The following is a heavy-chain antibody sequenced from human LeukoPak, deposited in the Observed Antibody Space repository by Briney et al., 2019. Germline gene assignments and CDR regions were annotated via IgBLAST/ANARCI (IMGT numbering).Heavy chain of an antibody. Sequence: PGGSLGLSCVASGFTFRSYSMNWVRQAPGKGLEWVSYISSSGSTIYYADAVKGRFTISRDNAKNSLYLQMSSLRDEDTAVYYCATVAMEDWYFDLWGRGTLVTVSS. CDR1: GFTFRSYS. CDR2: ISSSGSTI. V-gene: IGHV3-48*02. D-gene: IGHD5-18*01. CDR3: ATVAMEDWYFDL. J-gene: IGHJ2*01.